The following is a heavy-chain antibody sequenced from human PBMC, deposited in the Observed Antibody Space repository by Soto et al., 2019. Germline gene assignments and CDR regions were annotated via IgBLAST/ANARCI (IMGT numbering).Heavy chain of an antibody. V-gene: IGHV4-31*03. CDR1: GDSIGGVGY. CDR2: ISSSGST. Sequence: PSETLSLTCTVSGDSIGGVGYWSWIRQFPGRGLEWIGCISSSGSTYYNPALNNRISLSLDTSQNQFSLKLLPVTAAATAIYYCARSGVTGIVIPSHWFDPWGQGTLVTVSS. J-gene: IGHJ5*02. D-gene: IGHD2-21*02. CDR3: ARSGVTGIVIPSHWFDP.